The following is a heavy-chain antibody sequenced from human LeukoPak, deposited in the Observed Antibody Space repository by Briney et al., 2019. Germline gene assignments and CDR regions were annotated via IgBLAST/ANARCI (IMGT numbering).Heavy chain of an antibody. V-gene: IGHV3-30*18. D-gene: IGHD4-11*01. J-gene: IGHJ4*02. CDR2: ISYDGSNK. CDR3: AKVFQYSPQGGDY. CDR1: GFRFSSYG. Sequence: GGSLRLSCAASGFRFSSYGMHWVRQAPDKGLEWVAIISYDGSNKYYAESVKGLFTISRDGSKNTLYLQMNSLRPEDTAVYYCAKVFQYSPQGGDYWGQGTLVTVSS.